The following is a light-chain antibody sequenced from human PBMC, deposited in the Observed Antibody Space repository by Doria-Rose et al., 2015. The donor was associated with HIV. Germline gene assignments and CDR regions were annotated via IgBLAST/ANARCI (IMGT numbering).Light chain of an antibody. V-gene: IGKV1-39*01. CDR3: QQSYESVPYT. J-gene: IGKJ2*01. CDR2: AAT. Sequence: DIQLTQSPSSLSASVGDRVSIPCRASQSIDTFLNWYQHKSGQAPKLLIHAATSLQSGGPARFTGSGSGTTCTLTTNRLQLEDFATYYCQQSYESVPYTFGQGTKLEIK. CDR1: QSIDTF.